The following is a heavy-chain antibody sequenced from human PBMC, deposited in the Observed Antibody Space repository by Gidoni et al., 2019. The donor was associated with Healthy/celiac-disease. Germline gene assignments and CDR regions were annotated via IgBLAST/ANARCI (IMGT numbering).Heavy chain of an antibody. CDR1: GFPFSSYG. D-gene: IGHD1-26*01. J-gene: IGHJ3*02. CDR2: ISYDGSNK. V-gene: IGHV3-30*03. CDR3: ARDGPCGSYCIGAFDI. Sequence: QVQLVESGGGVVQPGRSLRLSCAASGFPFSSYGMHWVRQAPGKGLEWVAVISYDGSNKYYADSVKGRFTISRDNSKNTLYLQMNSLRAEDTAVYYCARDGPCGSYCIGAFDIWGQGTMVTVSS.